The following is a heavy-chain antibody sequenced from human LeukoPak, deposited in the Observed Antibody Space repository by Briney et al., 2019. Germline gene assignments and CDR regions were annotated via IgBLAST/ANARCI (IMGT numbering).Heavy chain of an antibody. V-gene: IGHV4-59*01. D-gene: IGHD4-17*01. CDR1: GGSISSYY. J-gene: IGHJ6*03. Sequence: SETLSLTCTVSGGSISSYYWSWIRQPPGKGLEWIGYIYYSGSTNYNPSLKSRVTISVDTSKNEFSLKLSSVTAADTAVYYCARAGPTVTYYYYYYMDVWGKGTTVTVSS. CDR3: ARAGPTVTYYYYYYMDV. CDR2: IYYSGST.